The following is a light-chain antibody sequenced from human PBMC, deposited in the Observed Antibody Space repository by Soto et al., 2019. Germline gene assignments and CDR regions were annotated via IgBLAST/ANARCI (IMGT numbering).Light chain of an antibody. Sequence: EMVLTQSPGTLSLSPGERATLSCRASQSVSSSYLAWYQQKPGQAPRLLIYHASSRATGIPDRFSGSGSGTDFTLSISRVEPEDSAVYYCLQYGRSPTFGPGTKVHIK. CDR1: QSVSSSY. CDR2: HAS. CDR3: LQYGRSPT. V-gene: IGKV3-20*01. J-gene: IGKJ3*01.